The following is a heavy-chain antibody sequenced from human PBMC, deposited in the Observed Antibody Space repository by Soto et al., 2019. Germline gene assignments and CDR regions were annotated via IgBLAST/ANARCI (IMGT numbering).Heavy chain of an antibody. J-gene: IGHJ6*02. CDR1: GFTFSSYG. D-gene: IGHD4-17*01. V-gene: IGHV3-30*18. Sequence: GGSLRLSCAASGFTFSSYGMHWVRQAPGKGLEWVAVISYDGSNKYYADSVKGRFTISRDNSKNTLYPQMNSLRAEDTAVYYCAKDGDYGDYYYGMDVWGQGTTVTV. CDR3: AKDGDYGDYYYGMDV. CDR2: ISYDGSNK.